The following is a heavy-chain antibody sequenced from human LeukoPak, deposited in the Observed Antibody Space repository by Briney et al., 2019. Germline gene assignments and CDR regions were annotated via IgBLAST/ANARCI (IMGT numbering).Heavy chain of an antibody. Sequence: ASVKVSCKASGYTFTGYYMHWVRQAPGQGLEWMGWINPNSGGTNYAQKFQGRVTMTRDTSISTAYMELSRLRSDDTAVYYCARDRSWNDGNWFDPWGQGTLVIVSS. CDR2: INPNSGGT. J-gene: IGHJ5*02. CDR1: GYTFTGYY. CDR3: ARDRSWNDGNWFDP. V-gene: IGHV1-2*02. D-gene: IGHD1-1*01.